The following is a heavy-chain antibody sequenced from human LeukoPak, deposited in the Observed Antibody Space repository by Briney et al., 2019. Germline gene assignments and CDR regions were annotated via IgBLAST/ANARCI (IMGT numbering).Heavy chain of an antibody. J-gene: IGHJ4*02. CDR1: GGSISSYY. V-gene: IGHV4-59*01. CDR2: IYYSGST. D-gene: IGHD7-27*01. CDR3: ARVNWGSPYYFDY. Sequence: TSETLSLTCTVSGGSISSYYWSWIRQPPGKGLEWIGYIYYSGSTNYNPSLKSRVTISVDTSKNQFSLKLSSVTAADTAVYYCARVNWGSPYYFDYWGQGTLVTVSS.